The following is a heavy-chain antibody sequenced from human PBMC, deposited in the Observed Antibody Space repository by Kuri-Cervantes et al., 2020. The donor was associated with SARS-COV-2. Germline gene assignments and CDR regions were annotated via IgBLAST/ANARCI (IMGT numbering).Heavy chain of an antibody. J-gene: IGHJ2*01. V-gene: IGHV1-69*02. CDR3: ARHPLSYCGGDCSSPSWYFDL. Sequence: SVKVTCKASGGTFSSYTISWVRQAPGQGLEWMGRIIPILGIANYAQKFQGRVTITADKSTSTAYMELSSLRSEDTAVYYCARHPLSYCGGDCSSPSWYFDLWGRGTLVTVSS. CDR1: GGTFSSYT. CDR2: IIPILGIA. D-gene: IGHD2-21*02.